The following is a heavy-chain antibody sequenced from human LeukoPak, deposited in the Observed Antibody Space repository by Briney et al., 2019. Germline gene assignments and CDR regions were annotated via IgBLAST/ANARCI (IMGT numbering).Heavy chain of an antibody. Sequence: GGSLRLSCAASGFTFSSHGMPWVRQAPGKGLEWVAVTSYDGSTKYYADSAKGRFNISRDNSKNTLYLQMNSLRVDDTAVYYCAKDATLFGDQYFDYWGQGTLVIVSS. V-gene: IGHV3-30*18. J-gene: IGHJ4*02. CDR1: GFTFSSHG. CDR2: TSYDGSTK. D-gene: IGHD3-10*01. CDR3: AKDATLFGDQYFDY.